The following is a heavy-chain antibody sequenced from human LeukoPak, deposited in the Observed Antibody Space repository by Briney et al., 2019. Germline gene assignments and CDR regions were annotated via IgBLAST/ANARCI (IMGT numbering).Heavy chain of an antibody. D-gene: IGHD3-9*01. V-gene: IGHV1-69*13. CDR2: IIPIFGTA. J-gene: IGHJ4*02. Sequence: ASVKVSCKASGGTFSSYAIGWVRQAPGQGLEWMGGIIPIFGTANYAQKFQGRVTITADESTSTAYMELSSLRSEDTAVYYCAREGSDILSYWGQGTLLTVSS. CDR3: AREGSDILSY. CDR1: GGTFSSYA.